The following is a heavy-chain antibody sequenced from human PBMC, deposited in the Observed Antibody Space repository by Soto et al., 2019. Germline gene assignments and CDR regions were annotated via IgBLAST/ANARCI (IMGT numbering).Heavy chain of an antibody. CDR3: ARDSPSRGIDY. D-gene: IGHD3-10*01. CDR2: IYSGGST. CDR1: GFTVSSNY. V-gene: IGHV3-53*01. J-gene: IGHJ4*02. Sequence: GGSLRLSCAASGFTVSSNYMSWVRQAPGKGLEWVSVIYSGGSTYYADSVKGRFTISRDNSKNTLYLQMNSLRAEDTAVYYCARDSPSRGIDYWGQGTLVTVSS.